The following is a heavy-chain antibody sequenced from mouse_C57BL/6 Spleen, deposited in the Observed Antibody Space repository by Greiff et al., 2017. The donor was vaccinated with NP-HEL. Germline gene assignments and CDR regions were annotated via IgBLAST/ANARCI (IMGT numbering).Heavy chain of an antibody. D-gene: IGHD1-1*01. V-gene: IGHV1-69*01. CDR1: GYTFTSYW. CDR2: IDPSDSYT. Sequence: QVQLQQPGAELVMPGASVKLSCKASGYTFTSYWMHWVKQRPGQGLEWIGEIDPSDSYTNYNQKFKGKSTLTVDKSSSTAYMQLSSLTSEDSAVYYCARVGRENYAMDYWGQGTSVTVSS. J-gene: IGHJ4*01. CDR3: ARVGRENYAMDY.